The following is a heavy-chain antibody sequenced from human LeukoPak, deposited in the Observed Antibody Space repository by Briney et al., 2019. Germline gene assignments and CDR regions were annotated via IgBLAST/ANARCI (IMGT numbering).Heavy chain of an antibody. CDR2: IYHSGST. D-gene: IGHD2/OR15-2a*01. V-gene: IGHV4-30-2*01. CDR1: GGSISSGGYS. J-gene: IGHJ5*02. CDR3: ARASYHFDTWFDP. Sequence: SETLSLTCAVSGGSISSGGYSWSWIRQPPGKGLEWIGYIYHSGSTYYNPSLKSRVTISMDTSMNQFSLKLRSVTAADTAVYFCARASYHFDTWFDPWGQGTLVTVSS.